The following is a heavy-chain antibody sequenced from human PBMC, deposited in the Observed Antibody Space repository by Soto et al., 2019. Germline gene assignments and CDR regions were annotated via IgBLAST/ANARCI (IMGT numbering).Heavy chain of an antibody. CDR3: ATRPYYDSSGYGPWDY. J-gene: IGHJ4*02. V-gene: IGHV1-24*01. CDR1: GYTLTELS. Sequence: VASVKVSCKVSGYTLTELSMHWVRQAPGKGLEWMGGFDPEDGETICAQKFQGRVTMTEDTSTDTAYMELSSLRSEDTAVYYCATRPYYDSSGYGPWDYWGQGTLVTVSS. D-gene: IGHD3-22*01. CDR2: FDPEDGET.